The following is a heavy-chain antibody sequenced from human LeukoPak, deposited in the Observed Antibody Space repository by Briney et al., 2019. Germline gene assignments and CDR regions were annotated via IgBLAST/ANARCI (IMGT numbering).Heavy chain of an antibody. CDR2: ISSSSSYI. CDR1: GFTFSSYS. J-gene: IGHJ6*02. CDR3: ARSSRPYGMDV. Sequence: GGSLRLSCAASGFTFSSYSMNWVRQAPGKGLEWVPSISSSSSYIYYADSVKGRFTISRDNAKNSLYLQMNSLRAEDTAVYYCARSSRPYGMDVWGQGTTVTVSS. V-gene: IGHV3-21*01. D-gene: IGHD2-2*01.